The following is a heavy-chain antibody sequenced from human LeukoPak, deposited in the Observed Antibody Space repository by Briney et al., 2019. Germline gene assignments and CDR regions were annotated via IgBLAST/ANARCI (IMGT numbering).Heavy chain of an antibody. CDR2: TNSVGSIT. J-gene: IGHJ1*01. Sequence: PGGSLRLSCAASGFNFENFWLHWVRQVPGKGLVWVSRTNSVGSITTYADSVKGRFTISRDNAKNTLYLQMNSLRVEDTALYYCARHFSVATTSPLQHWGQGTLVTVSS. CDR3: ARHFSVATTSPLQH. D-gene: IGHD5-12*01. CDR1: GFNFENFW. V-gene: IGHV3-74*01.